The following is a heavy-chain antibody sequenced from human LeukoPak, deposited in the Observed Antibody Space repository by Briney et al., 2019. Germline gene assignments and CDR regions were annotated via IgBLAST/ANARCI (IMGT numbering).Heavy chain of an antibody. Sequence: VGSLRLSCAASGFTFSSYWMSWVRQAPGKGLEWVANIKQDGSEKYYVDSVKGRFTISRDNAKNSLYLQMNSLRAEDTAVYYCARDSNYDFWSGYYDPDNWFDPWGQGTLVTVSS. CDR2: IKQDGSEK. D-gene: IGHD3-3*01. V-gene: IGHV3-7*01. CDR1: GFTFSSYW. J-gene: IGHJ5*02. CDR3: ARDSNYDFWSGYYDPDNWFDP.